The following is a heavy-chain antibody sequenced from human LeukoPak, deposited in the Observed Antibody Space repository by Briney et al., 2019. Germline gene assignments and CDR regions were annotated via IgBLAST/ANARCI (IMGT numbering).Heavy chain of an antibody. CDR2: ISGSGGST. CDR3: AKASGITAAGTLLDV. J-gene: IGHJ6*02. CDR1: GFTFSSYA. Sequence: AGSLRLSCAASGFTFSSYAMSWVRQAPGKGLDWVSGISGSGGSTYYADSVKGRFTISRDNSKNTLYLQMNSLRAEDTAVYYCAKASGITAAGTLLDVWGQGTTVTVSS. V-gene: IGHV3-23*01. D-gene: IGHD6-13*01.